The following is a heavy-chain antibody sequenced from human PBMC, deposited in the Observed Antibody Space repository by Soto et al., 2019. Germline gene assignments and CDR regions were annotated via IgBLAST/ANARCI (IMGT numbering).Heavy chain of an antibody. Sequence: GGSLRLSCAASGCTFSSYAMHWVRQAPGKGLEWVAVISYDGSNKYYADSVKGRFTISRDNSKNTLYLQMNSLRAEDTAVYYCARDQRSGYDLIGYYYYGMDVWGQGTTVTVSS. CDR2: ISYDGSNK. J-gene: IGHJ6*02. CDR3: ARDQRSGYDLIGYYYYGMDV. D-gene: IGHD5-12*01. CDR1: GCTFSSYA. V-gene: IGHV3-30-3*01.